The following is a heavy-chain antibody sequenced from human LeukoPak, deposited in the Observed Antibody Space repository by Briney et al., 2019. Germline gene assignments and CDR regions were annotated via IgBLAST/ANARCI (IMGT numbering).Heavy chain of an antibody. D-gene: IGHD6-19*01. CDR2: MYISGET. CDR3: ASGIQGAGNNY. V-gene: IGHV4-4*07. Sequence: SETLSLTCTVSGGSISTYYWSWIRQPAGKGLEWIGRMYISGETNYNPSLKSRVTVSLDTSKNHFSLRLNSVSAADTAVYFCASGIQGAGNNYWGQGTLVTVSS. J-gene: IGHJ4*02. CDR1: GGSISTYY.